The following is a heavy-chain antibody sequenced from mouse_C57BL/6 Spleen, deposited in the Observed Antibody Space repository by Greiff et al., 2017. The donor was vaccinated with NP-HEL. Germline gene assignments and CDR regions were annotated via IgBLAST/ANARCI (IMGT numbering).Heavy chain of an antibody. Sequence: EVKLMESEGGLVQPGSSMKLSCTASGFTFSDYYMAWVRQVPEKGLEWVANINYDGSSTYYLDSLKSRFIISRDNAKNILYLQMSSLKSEDTATYYCARDRSWDYAMDYWGQGTSVTVSS. CDR2: INYDGSST. V-gene: IGHV5-16*01. D-gene: IGHD4-1*01. CDR3: ARDRSWDYAMDY. J-gene: IGHJ4*01. CDR1: GFTFSDYY.